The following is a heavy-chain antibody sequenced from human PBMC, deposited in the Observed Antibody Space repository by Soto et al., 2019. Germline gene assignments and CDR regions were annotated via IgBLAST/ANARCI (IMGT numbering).Heavy chain of an antibody. J-gene: IGHJ4*02. D-gene: IGHD2-2*01. CDR1: GFTVSSNY. CDR2: IYSGGST. V-gene: IGHV3-53*02. CDR3: ARVRRDIVVVPAALYFDY. Sequence: EVQLVETGGGLIQPGGSLRLSCAASGFTVSSNYMSWVRQAPGKGLEWVSVIYSGGSTYYADSVKGRFTISRDNSKNTLYLQMKRVRAEDTAVYYCARVRRDIVVVPAALYFDYWGQGTLVTVSS.